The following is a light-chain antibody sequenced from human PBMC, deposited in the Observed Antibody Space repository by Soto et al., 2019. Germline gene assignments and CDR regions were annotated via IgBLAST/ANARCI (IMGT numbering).Light chain of an antibody. CDR1: QAISSH. CDR3: QQYDNLPLT. V-gene: IGKV1D-8*01. J-gene: IGKJ4*01. Sequence: VIWMTQSPSLISASTGDRVNISCRMSQAISSHLAWYQQKPGKAPNLLLFATSTLQGGVPSRFSGSGSGTDFTLSISSLQSEDFATYYCQQYDNLPLTFGGGTKVEIK. CDR2: ATS.